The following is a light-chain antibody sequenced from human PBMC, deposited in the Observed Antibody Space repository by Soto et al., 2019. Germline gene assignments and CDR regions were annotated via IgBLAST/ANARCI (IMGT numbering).Light chain of an antibody. CDR1: QAISTW. CDR2: TAS. V-gene: IGKV1D-12*01. J-gene: IGKJ1*01. Sequence: DIQMTQSPSSVSASVGDRVTITCRASQAISTWLAWYKQKPGTAPKLLIYTASNLQTGVPSRFSGSGSRTDFTLTFSSLKAEDFATYCCQQANSFPRKFGQGTKVEIK. CDR3: QQANSFPRK.